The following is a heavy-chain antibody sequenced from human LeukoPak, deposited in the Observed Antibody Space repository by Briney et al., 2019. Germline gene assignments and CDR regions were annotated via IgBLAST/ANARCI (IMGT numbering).Heavy chain of an antibody. CDR3: AKESGVYCSGGSCYLDR. D-gene: IGHD2-15*01. J-gene: IGHJ4*02. V-gene: IGHV3-30*18. Sequence: GGSLRLSCASSGFTVSWYGMHWVRQAPCRGLEGVAVMSHDGSNKYYADSLKGRFTISRDNSKNTLYLQMNSLRAGDTAVYYCAKESGVYCSGGSCYLDRWGQGTMVTVSS. CDR2: MSHDGSNK. CDR1: GFTVSWYG.